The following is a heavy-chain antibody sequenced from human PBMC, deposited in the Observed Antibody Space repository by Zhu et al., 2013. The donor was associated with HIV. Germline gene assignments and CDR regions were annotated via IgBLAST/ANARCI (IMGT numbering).Heavy chain of an antibody. CDR3: ARGRYYYDHDGYYHEYFQL. CDR2: ISGYNGKT. D-gene: IGHD3-22*01. V-gene: IGHV1-18*01. Sequence: QDQLVQSGAEMKKPGASVKVSCRASGYVFTSFGISWLRQAPGQRLQWMGWISGYNGKTNYARNLQDRVTMTVDISSSTAYLELRSLRSDDTAIYYCARGRYYYDHDGYYHEYFQLVGQGHLVTVSS. J-gene: IGHJ1*01. CDR1: GYVFTSFG.